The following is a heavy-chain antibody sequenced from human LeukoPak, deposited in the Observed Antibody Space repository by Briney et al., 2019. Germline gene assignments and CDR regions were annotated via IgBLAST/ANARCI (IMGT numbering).Heavy chain of an antibody. V-gene: IGHV3-66*01. D-gene: IGHD3-22*01. J-gene: IGHJ4*02. CDR1: GFTVSSDY. CDR3: ARVFSYYYDSSGYYVPGGYYFDY. CDR2: IYRDGST. Sequence: GGSLRLSCAASGFTVSSDYMSWVRQAPGKGLEWVSVIYRDGSTYYADSVKGRFTISRDNSKNTLYLQMSSLRAEDTAVYYCARVFSYYYDSSGYYVPGGYYFDYWGQGTLVTVSS.